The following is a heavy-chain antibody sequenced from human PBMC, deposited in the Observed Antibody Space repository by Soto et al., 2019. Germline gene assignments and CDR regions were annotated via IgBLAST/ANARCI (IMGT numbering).Heavy chain of an antibody. J-gene: IGHJ4*02. CDR2: IGVGGGDR. D-gene: IGHD3-10*01. Sequence: WGSLELSCAASRFTFSSYAMSWVRQAPGKGLEWVSIIGVGGGDRYYPESVKGRFTISRDNSRDTLYLEMNSLRDEDAAGYYCARVRFGELVWGQGTLVTVSS. CDR1: RFTFSSYA. CDR3: ARVRFGELV. V-gene: IGHV3-23*01.